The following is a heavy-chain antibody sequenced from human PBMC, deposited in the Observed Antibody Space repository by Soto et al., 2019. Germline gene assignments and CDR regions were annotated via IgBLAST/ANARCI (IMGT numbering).Heavy chain of an antibody. CDR2: VAWNGDI. Sequence: VQLVESGGGLVQPGRSLRLSCAASGFTSNDFAIHWVRQAPGKGLEWVSGVAWNGDIGHADSVKGRFTISRDNAKNFVYLEMNSLRVEDTALYYCTKRGNSGWSPFDYWGQGTLVTVSS. CDR1: GFTSNDFA. V-gene: IGHV3-9*02. CDR3: TKRGNSGWSPFDY. J-gene: IGHJ4*02. D-gene: IGHD6-19*01.